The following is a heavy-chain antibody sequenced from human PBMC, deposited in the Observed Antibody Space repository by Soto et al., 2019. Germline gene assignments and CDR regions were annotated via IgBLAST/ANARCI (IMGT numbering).Heavy chain of an antibody. D-gene: IGHD5-18*01. J-gene: IGHJ5*01. CDR2: IYESGYT. CDR3: VRVLLHSAMFYPWFDP. CDR1: GDSVSTGAYY. V-gene: IGHV4-31*03. Sequence: SETLSLTCTVSGDSVSTGAYYWGWVRQRPGRGLEWIGYIYESGYTYYNTSLKSRLTISLDRSNNQFSLGLTSVTAADTAVYYCVRVLLHSAMFYPWFDPLGQGTLVTGFS.